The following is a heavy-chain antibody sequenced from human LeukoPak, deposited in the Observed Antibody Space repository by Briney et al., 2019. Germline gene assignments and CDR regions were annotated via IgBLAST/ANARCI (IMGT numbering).Heavy chain of an antibody. CDR3: ARHPYSSGWYRIYYFDY. CDR2: IYYSGST. D-gene: IGHD6-19*01. CDR1: GGSISSSSYY. V-gene: IGHV4-39*01. Sequence: SETLSLTCTVSGGSISSSSYYWGWLRQPPGKGLEWIGSIYYSGSTYCNPSLKSRVTISVDTSKSQFSLKLSSVTAADTAVYYCARHPYSSGWYRIYYFDYWGQGTLVTVSS. J-gene: IGHJ4*02.